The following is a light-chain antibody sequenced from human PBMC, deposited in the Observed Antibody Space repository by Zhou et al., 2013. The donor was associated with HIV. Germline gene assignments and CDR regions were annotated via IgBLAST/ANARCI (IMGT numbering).Light chain of an antibody. CDR1: QGIRND. CDR2: AAS. V-gene: IGKV1-17*01. CDR3: QHYNGYSGT. Sequence: DIQMTQSPSTLSASVGDRVTITCRASQGIRNDLGWYQQKPGKAPKRLIYAASTLQSGVPSRFSGYGSGTDFTLTINGLRPEDFATYYCQHYNGYSGTFGQGTKV. J-gene: IGKJ1*01.